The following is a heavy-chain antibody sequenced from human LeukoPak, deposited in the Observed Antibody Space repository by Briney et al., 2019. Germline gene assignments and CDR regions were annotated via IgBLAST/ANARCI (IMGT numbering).Heavy chain of an antibody. CDR2: FDPEDGET. CDR3: ATVFSSSWYFLDY. J-gene: IGHJ4*02. V-gene: IGHV1-24*01. Sequence: ASVKVSCKVSGYTLTELSMHWVRQAPGKGLEWMGGFDPEDGETIYAQKFQGRVTMTEDSSTDTAYMELSSLRSEDTAVYYCATVFSSSWYFLDYWGQGTLVTVSS. D-gene: IGHD6-13*01. CDR1: GYTLTELS.